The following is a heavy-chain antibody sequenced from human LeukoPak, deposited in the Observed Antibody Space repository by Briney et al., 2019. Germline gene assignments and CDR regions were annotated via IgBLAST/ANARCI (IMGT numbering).Heavy chain of an antibody. CDR2: IYPGDSDT. CDR1: GYSFSDYW. D-gene: IGHD3-22*01. J-gene: IGHJ3*02. V-gene: IGHV5-51*01. Sequence: GESLQISCQGSGYSFSDYWIGWVRQMPGTGLEWMGIIYPGDSDTRYSPSFQGQVTMSADKSISTAYLQWSSLKASDIAMYYCVRPSRGYRGPFDIWGQGTMVTVSS. CDR3: VRPSRGYRGPFDI.